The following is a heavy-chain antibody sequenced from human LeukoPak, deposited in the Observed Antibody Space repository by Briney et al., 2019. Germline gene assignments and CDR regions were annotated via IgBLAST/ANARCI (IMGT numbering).Heavy chain of an antibody. CDR3: ARGPVYYDILTGLNYFDY. D-gene: IGHD3-9*01. V-gene: IGHV1-69*13. Sequence: SVKVSCKASGGTFSSYAISWVRQAPGQGLEWMGGIILIFGTANYAQKFQGRVTITADESTSTAYMELSSLRSEDTAVYYCARGPVYYDILTGLNYFDYWGQGTLVTVSS. CDR1: GGTFSSYA. J-gene: IGHJ4*02. CDR2: IILIFGTA.